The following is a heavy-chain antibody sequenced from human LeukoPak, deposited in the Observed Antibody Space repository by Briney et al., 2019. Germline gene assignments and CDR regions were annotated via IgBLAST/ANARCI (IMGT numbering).Heavy chain of an antibody. V-gene: IGHV3-23*01. J-gene: IGHJ3*02. CDR3: AKVGPRGYCSSTSCKGAFDI. CDR2: ISGSGGST. Sequence: GGSLRLSCAASGFTVSSNYMSWVRQAPGKGLEWVSAISGSGGSTYYADSVKGRFTISRDNSKNTLYLQMNSLRAEDTAVYYCAKVGPRGYCSSTSCKGAFDIWGQGTMVTVSS. D-gene: IGHD2-2*01. CDR1: GFTVSSNY.